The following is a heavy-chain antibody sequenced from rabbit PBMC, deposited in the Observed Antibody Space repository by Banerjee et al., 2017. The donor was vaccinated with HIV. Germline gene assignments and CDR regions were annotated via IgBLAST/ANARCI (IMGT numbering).Heavy chain of an antibody. CDR2: INTSSGNT. CDR3: ARDLAGVIGWHFNL. D-gene: IGHD4-1*01. Sequence: QEQLEESGGDLVKPEGSLTLTCTASGFSLSNKYVMCWVRQAPGKGLEWIACINTSSGNTVYATWAKGRFTISKASWTTVTLQMTSLTAADTASYFCARDLAGVIGWHFNLWGQVTLVTVS. CDR1: GFSLSNKYV. V-gene: IGHV1S45*01. J-gene: IGHJ4*01.